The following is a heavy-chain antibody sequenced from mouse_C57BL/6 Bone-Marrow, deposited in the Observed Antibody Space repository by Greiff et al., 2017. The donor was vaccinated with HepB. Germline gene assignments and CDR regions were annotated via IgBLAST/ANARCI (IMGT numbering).Heavy chain of an antibody. V-gene: IGHV5-9-1*02. Sequence: EVQLVESGEGLVKPGGSLKLSCAASGFTFSSYAMSWVRQTPEKRLEWVAYIGSGGDYIYYADTVKGRFTISRNNARNTLYLQMSSLKSEDTAMYYCTRDGLLRRPYFDYWGQGTTLTVSS. CDR1: GFTFSSYA. J-gene: IGHJ2*01. D-gene: IGHD2-4*01. CDR2: IGSGGDYI. CDR3: TRDGLLRRPYFDY.